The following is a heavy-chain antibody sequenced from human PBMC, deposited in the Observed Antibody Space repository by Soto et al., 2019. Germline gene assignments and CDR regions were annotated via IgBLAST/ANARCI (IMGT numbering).Heavy chain of an antibody. D-gene: IGHD2-21*02. CDR2: ISYDGSNK. CDR1: GFTFSSYG. CDR3: AKEVVTAIFDY. V-gene: IGHV3-30*18. J-gene: IGHJ4*02. Sequence: LRLSCAASGFTFSSYGMHWVRQAPGKGLEWVAVISYDGSNKYYADSVKGRFTISRDNSKNTLYLQMNSLRAEDTAVYYCAKEVVTAIFDYWGQGTLVTVSS.